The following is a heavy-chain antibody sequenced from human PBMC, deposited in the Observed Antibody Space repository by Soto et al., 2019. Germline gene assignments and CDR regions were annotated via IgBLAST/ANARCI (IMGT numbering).Heavy chain of an antibody. D-gene: IGHD1-7*01. CDR1: GDTFSSYD. V-gene: IGHV1-8*01. CDR2: MNPNSGNT. J-gene: IGHJ4*02. Sequence: ASVKVSCKASGDTFSSYDINWVRQATGQGLEWMGWMNPNSGNTGYAQKFQGRVTMTRNTSISTAYMELSSLRSEDTAVYYCARGSDYNWNYDYWGQGTLVTVSS. CDR3: ARGSDYNWNYDY.